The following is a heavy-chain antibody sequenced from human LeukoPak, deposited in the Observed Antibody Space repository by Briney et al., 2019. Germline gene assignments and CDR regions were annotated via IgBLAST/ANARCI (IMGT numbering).Heavy chain of an antibody. J-gene: IGHJ5*02. CDR3: AKGNRQWLNLNWFDP. V-gene: IGHV3-9*03. CDR1: GFTFDDYA. Sequence: GRSLRLSCAATGFTFDDYAMHWVRQAPGKGLEWVSGISWNSGSIGYADSVKGRFTISRDNAKNSLYLQMNSLRAEDMALYYCAKGNRQWLNLNWFDPWGQGTLITVSS. D-gene: IGHD6-19*01. CDR2: ISWNSGSI.